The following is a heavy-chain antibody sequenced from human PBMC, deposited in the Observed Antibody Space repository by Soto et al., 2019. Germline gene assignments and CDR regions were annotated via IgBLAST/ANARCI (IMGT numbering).Heavy chain of an antibody. CDR2: IKQDGSEQ. CDR1: GFTFSGYW. J-gene: IGHJ6*02. V-gene: IGHV3-7*05. CDR3: AREAV. Sequence: EVQLVESGGGLVQPGGSLRLSCAASGFTFSGYWMSWVRQAPGKGLEWVANIKQDGSEQFYVDSVKGRFTISGDNAKNSLYHQMNSLRAEDTAVYYCAREAVWGQGTTVTVSS.